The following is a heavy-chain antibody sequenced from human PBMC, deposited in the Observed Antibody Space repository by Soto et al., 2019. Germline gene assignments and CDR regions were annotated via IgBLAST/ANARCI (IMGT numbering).Heavy chain of an antibody. Sequence: TLSLTCTVSGGSISSYYWSWIRQPPGKGLEWIGYIYYSGSTNYNPSLKSRVTISVDTSKNQFSLKLSSVTAADTAVYYCARVQYYDFWSGYYGGFDPWGQGTLVTVSS. CDR2: IYYSGST. J-gene: IGHJ5*02. V-gene: IGHV4-59*01. CDR1: GGSISSYY. D-gene: IGHD3-3*01. CDR3: ARVQYYDFWSGYYGGFDP.